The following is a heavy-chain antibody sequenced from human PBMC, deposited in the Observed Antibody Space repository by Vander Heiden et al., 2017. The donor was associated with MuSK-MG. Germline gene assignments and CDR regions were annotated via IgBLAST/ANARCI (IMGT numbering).Heavy chain of an antibody. Sequence: VQLLESGGGLVQLGGSLRVLCPASGFSFSGSAMSWVRQAPRKGLGWVAAISASADRSYYGDSVEGRFAISRDNSKNTLYLQMNSLRAEGTAIYCCAKGGGLTGDYWGQGTLVTVST. CDR1: GFSFSGSA. J-gene: IGHJ4*02. CDR3: AKGGGLTGDY. V-gene: IGHV3-23*01. D-gene: IGHD7-27*01. CDR2: ISASADRS.